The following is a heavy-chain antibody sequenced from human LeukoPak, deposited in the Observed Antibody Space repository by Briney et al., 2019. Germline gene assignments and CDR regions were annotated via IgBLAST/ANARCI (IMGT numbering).Heavy chain of an antibody. CDR2: INSGGSIV. J-gene: IGHJ4*02. D-gene: IGHD3-10*01. Sequence: GGSLRLSCVASGFTLNSHEMNWVRQAPGKGLEWISYINSGGSIVYYADSVKGRFTISRDNAKNSLYLQMDSLRAEDTAVYYCAALYYGSGTYWGQRTLVTVSS. CDR1: GFTLNSHE. CDR3: AALYYGSGTY. V-gene: IGHV3-48*03.